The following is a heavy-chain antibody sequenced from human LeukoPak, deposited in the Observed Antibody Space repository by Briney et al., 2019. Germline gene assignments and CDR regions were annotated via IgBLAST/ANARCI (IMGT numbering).Heavy chain of an antibody. CDR1: GGSVSTYY. Sequence: SETLSLTCTVPGGSVSTYYWNWIRQPPGKGLEWIGYIYYSGYTNYNPSLKSRVTMSVDTSKNQFSLNLSSVTAADTAVYYCARGKSSSWIPFDYWGQGSLVTVSS. D-gene: IGHD6-13*01. CDR3: ARGKSSSWIPFDY. V-gene: IGHV4-59*02. J-gene: IGHJ4*02. CDR2: IYYSGYT.